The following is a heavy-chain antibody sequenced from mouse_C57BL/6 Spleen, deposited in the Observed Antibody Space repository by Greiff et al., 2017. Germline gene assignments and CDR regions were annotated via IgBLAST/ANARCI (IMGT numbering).Heavy chain of an antibody. D-gene: IGHD2-3*01. CDR1: GYTFPSYW. Sequence: VQLQQPGAELVMPGASVKLSCKASGYTFPSYWMHWVKQRPGQGLEWIGEIDPSDSYTNYNQKFKGKSTLTVDKSSSTAYMQLSSLTAEDAAVYYCARAEGGGYYVYYAMDYWGQGTSVTVSS. CDR2: IDPSDSYT. J-gene: IGHJ4*01. CDR3: ARAEGGGYYVYYAMDY. V-gene: IGHV1-69*01.